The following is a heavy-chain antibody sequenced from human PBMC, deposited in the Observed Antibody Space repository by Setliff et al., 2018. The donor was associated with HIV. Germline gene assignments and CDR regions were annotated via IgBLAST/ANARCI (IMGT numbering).Heavy chain of an antibody. CDR1: GYTLTEVS. V-gene: IGHV1-24*01. D-gene: IGHD3-10*01. CDR3: ARGLRGVVKGRYYYMDV. J-gene: IGHJ6*03. Sequence: ASVKVSCKISGYTLTEVSMHWVRQAPGKGLEWMGYFDPQDGKTIYAQKFQGRVTMTEDTSTYTAYMELSSLTSDDTAVYYCARGLRGVVKGRYYYMDVWGKGTTVTVSS. CDR2: FDPQDGKT.